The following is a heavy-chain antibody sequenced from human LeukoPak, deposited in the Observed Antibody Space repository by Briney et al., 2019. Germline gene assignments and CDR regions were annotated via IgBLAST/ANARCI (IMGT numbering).Heavy chain of an antibody. Sequence: SGGSLRLSCAASGFTFSSYGMHWVRQAPGKGLEWVAVISYDGRTKYYADTVKGRFTISRDNSKNTLYLQMSSLRAEDTAVYYCAKVGDYYGSGKYSNFDYWGQGTLVTVSS. CDR3: AKVGDYYGSGKYSNFDY. D-gene: IGHD3-10*01. J-gene: IGHJ4*02. CDR1: GFTFSSYG. V-gene: IGHV3-33*05. CDR2: ISYDGRTK.